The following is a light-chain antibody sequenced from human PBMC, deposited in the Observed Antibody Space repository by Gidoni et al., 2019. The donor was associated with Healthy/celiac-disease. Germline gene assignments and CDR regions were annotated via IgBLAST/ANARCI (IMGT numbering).Light chain of an antibody. V-gene: IGKV1-5*03. CDR3: QQYNSYSRA. Sequence: DIQMTQSPSTLSASVGDRVTITCRPSQSISSWLAWYQQKPGKAPKLLIYKASSLESGVPSRFSGSGSGTEFTLTISSLQPDDFATYYCQQYNSYSRAFGQXTKVEIK. CDR2: KAS. J-gene: IGKJ1*01. CDR1: QSISSW.